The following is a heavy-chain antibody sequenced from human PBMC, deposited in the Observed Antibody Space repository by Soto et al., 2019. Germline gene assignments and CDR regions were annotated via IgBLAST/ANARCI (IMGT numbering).Heavy chain of an antibody. CDR3: ASRGAISSPYYYYYGMDV. V-gene: IGHV5-10-1*01. Sequence: XESLNISCKGSGCSFTSYWISWVRQMPGKGLEWMGRIDPSDSYTNYSPSFQGHVTISADKSISTAYLQWSSLKASDTAMYYCASRGAISSPYYYYYGMDVWGQGTTVTVSS. CDR1: GCSFTSYW. CDR2: IDPSDSYT. J-gene: IGHJ6*02. D-gene: IGHD3-3*02.